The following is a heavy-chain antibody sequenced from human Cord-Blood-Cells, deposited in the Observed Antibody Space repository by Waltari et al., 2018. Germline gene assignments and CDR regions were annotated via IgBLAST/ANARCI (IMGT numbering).Heavy chain of an antibody. CDR1: GGSISSYY. CDR2: IYYSGST. J-gene: IGHJ6*03. D-gene: IGHD6-13*01. CDR3: AREHIAAAGRDYYYYMDV. V-gene: IGHV4-59*01. Sequence: QVQLQESGPGLVKPSETLSLTCTGPGGSISSYYWTWIRQPPGKGLEWIGYIYYSGSTNYNPSLKSRVTISVDTSKNQFSLKLSSVTAADTAMYYCAREHIAAAGRDYYYYMDVWGKGTTVTVSS.